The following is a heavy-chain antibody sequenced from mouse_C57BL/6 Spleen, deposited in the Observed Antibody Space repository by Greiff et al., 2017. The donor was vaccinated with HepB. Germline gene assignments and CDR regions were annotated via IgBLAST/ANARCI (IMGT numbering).Heavy chain of an antibody. CDR2: IDPSDSYT. CDR1: GYTFTSYW. Sequence: QVQLQQPGAELVMPGASVKLSCKASGYTFTSYWMHWVKQRPGQGLEWIGEIDPSDSYTNYNQKFKGKSTLTVDKSSSTAYMQLSSLTSEGSAVYYCARSSKNYAMDYWGQGTSVTVSS. D-gene: IGHD2-10*02. CDR3: ARSSKNYAMDY. J-gene: IGHJ4*01. V-gene: IGHV1-69*01.